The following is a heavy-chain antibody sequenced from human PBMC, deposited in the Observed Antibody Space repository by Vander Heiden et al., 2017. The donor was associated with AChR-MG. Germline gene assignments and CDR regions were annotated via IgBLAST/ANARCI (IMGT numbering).Heavy chain of an antibody. Sequence: QVQLVQSGAEVKKPGSPVKVSCKASGGTFSSYAISWVRQAPGQGLEWMGGIIPIFGTANYAQKFQGRVTITADKSTSTAYMELSSLRSEDTAVYYCARDVFGVVISYYYYGMDVWGQGTTVTVSS. V-gene: IGHV1-69*06. CDR3: ARDVFGVVISYYYYGMDV. D-gene: IGHD3-3*01. CDR1: GGTFSSYA. J-gene: IGHJ6*02. CDR2: IIPIFGTA.